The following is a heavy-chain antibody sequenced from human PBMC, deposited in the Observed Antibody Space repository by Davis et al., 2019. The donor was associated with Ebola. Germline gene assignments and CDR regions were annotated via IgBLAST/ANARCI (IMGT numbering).Heavy chain of an antibody. D-gene: IGHD3-3*02. J-gene: IGHJ4*02. CDR3: ARRGGWSGAFLDY. V-gene: IGHV5-51*01. Sequence: GESLNISCKGSGYTYPTYWIGWVRQLPGKGLEWMGIIYPGDSATRYSPSFQGQVTISADKSISTAYLQWSSLKASDTAMYYCARRGGWSGAFLDYWGQGTLVTVSS. CDR2: IYPGDSAT. CDR1: GYTYPTYW.